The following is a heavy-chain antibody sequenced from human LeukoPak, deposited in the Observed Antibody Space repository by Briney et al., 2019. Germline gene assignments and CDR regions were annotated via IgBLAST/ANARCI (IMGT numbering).Heavy chain of an antibody. CDR2: IYYSGST. J-gene: IGHJ5*02. V-gene: IGHV4-59*01. CDR3: AISRAYCGGDCYFDP. D-gene: IGHD2-21*02. Sequence: SETLSLTCTVSRGSISNYYCSWIRQPPEKGLEWVGYIYYSGSTNYNPSHKSRVTISIDTSKNQFSLKLSSVTAADTAVYYCAISRAYCGGDCYFDPWGQGTLVTVSS. CDR1: RGSISNYY.